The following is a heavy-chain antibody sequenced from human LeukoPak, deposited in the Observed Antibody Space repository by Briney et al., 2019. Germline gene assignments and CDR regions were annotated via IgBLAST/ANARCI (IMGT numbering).Heavy chain of an antibody. CDR1: GFTFTDYY. J-gene: IGHJ4*02. D-gene: IGHD6-19*01. CDR3: ATWPGGWYGEDS. Sequence: PGGSLRLSCAASGFTFTDYYMSWIRQAPGKGLEWVSYITNSGTTIYYADSVKGRFTISRDNAKNSLYLQMNSLRAEDTAVYYCATWPGGWYGEDSWGQGTLVTVSS. CDR2: ITNSGTTI. V-gene: IGHV3-11*01.